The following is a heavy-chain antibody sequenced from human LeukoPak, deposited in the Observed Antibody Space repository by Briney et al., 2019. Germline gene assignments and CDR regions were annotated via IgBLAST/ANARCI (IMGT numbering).Heavy chain of an antibody. V-gene: IGHV3-30*02. CDR3: ARRGYSYGYLDL. Sequence: SGGSLRLSCAASGFTFRSYGMHWVRQAPGKGLEWVAFIRYDGNNKYYADSVKGRFTIFRDNSRNTLYLQMRSLRRDDTAVYYCARRGYSYGYLDLWGQGTLVIVSS. J-gene: IGHJ5*02. D-gene: IGHD5-18*01. CDR1: GFTFRSYG. CDR2: IRYDGNNK.